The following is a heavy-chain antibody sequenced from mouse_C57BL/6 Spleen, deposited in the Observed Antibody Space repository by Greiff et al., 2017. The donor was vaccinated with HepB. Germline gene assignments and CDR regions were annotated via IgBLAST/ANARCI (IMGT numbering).Heavy chain of an antibody. J-gene: IGHJ3*01. CDR1: GFTFSSYA. V-gene: IGHV5-4*01. Sequence: EVMLVESGGGLVKPGGSLKLSCAASGFTFSSYAMSWVRQTPEKRLEWVATISDGGSYTYYPDNVKGRFTISRDNAKNNLYLQMSHLKSEDTAMYSCAREYDYDGFAYWGQVTLVTVSA. D-gene: IGHD2-4*01. CDR2: ISDGGSYT. CDR3: AREYDYDGFAY.